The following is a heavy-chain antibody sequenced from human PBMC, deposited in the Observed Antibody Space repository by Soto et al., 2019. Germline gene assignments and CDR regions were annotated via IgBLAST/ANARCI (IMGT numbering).Heavy chain of an antibody. Sequence: ETLCRTCTVAGDSISSSNHYWGWLRQSRGKGLEWIANVFYIGSTDYNPSLRSRVTISVDTSKNQVSLNLTSVTAADTAVYFCARQITAVVRARLPATRWFDPWGQGNHGTLSS. CDR3: ARQITAVVRARLPATRWFDP. D-gene: IGHD2-15*01. CDR1: GDSISSSNHY. V-gene: IGHV4-39*01. J-gene: IGHJ5*02. CDR2: VFYIGST.